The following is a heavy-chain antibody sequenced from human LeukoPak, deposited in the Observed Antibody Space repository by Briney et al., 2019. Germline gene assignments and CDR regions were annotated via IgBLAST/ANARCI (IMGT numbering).Heavy chain of an antibody. J-gene: IGHJ4*02. Sequence: PGGSLRLSCAASGFTFSSYAMSWVRQAPGKGLEWVSAISGSGGSTYYADSVKGRFTISRDNSKNTLYLQMNSLRAEDTAVYYCAKNPGSRHVRGVRSFDYWGQGTLATVSS. CDR2: ISGSGGST. CDR1: GFTFSSYA. CDR3: AKNPGSRHVRGVRSFDY. D-gene: IGHD3-10*02. V-gene: IGHV3-23*01.